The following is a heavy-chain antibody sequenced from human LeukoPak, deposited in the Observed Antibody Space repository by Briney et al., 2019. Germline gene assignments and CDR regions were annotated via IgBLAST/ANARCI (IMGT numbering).Heavy chain of an antibody. CDR3: ARDSGEDSSGYYYSSFDY. D-gene: IGHD3-22*01. V-gene: IGHV3-21*01. CDR2: ISSSSSYI. J-gene: IGHJ4*02. CDR1: GFTVSNTY. Sequence: GGSLRLSCAASGFTVSNTYMNWVRQAPGKGLEWVSSISSSSSYIYYADSVKGRFTISRDNAKNSLYLQMNSLRAEDTAVYYCARDSGEDSSGYYYSSFDYWGQGTLVTVSS.